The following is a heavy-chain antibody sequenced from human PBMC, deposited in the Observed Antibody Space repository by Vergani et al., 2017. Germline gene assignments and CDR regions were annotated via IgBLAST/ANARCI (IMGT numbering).Heavy chain of an antibody. CDR2: IYYSGST. CDR1: GGSISSSSYY. V-gene: IGHV4-39*02. J-gene: IGHJ5*02. Sequence: QLQLQESGPGLVKPSETLSLTCTVSGGSISSSSYYWGWIRPPPGRGLEWIGSIYYSGSTHYNPSLKSRVTISIDTSKNQFSLKLSSVTAADTAVYVCARDGGGRKGAPAGFDPWGQGTLVTVSS. D-gene: IGHD1-26*01. CDR3: ARDGGGRKGAPAGFDP.